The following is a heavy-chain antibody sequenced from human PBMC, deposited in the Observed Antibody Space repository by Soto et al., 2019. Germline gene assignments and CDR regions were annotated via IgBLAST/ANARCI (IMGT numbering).Heavy chain of an antibody. J-gene: IGHJ4*02. CDR1: GGTXSXHA. CDR2: IIPIFGTA. D-gene: IGHD3-22*01. V-gene: IGHV1-69*01. CDR3: AXGXGXXXNDYYYAY. Sequence: QVQLVQSGAEVXKPGSSVKVSCKASGGTXSXHAIXXXXXXXGXGLXWMGGIIPIFGTANHAQKFQGRVTIIADESTSTVYMELSSLRSEDTAMYYCAXGXGXXXNDYYYAYWGQGTLVIVSS.